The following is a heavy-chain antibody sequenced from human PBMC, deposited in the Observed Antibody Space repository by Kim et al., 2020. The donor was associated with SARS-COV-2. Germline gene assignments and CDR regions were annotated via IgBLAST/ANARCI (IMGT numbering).Heavy chain of an antibody. CDR2: ISYSGST. D-gene: IGHD3-10*01. Sequence: SETLSLTCTVSGGSISSGGYYWSWIRQLPGKGLEWIGYISYSGSTYYSPSLKSRLTILLDSSMNQFSLKLSSVNAADTAVYYCARVQIRGIDHMDVWGQGTAVTVSS. J-gene: IGHJ6*02. CDR3: ARVQIRGIDHMDV. V-gene: IGHV4-31*03. CDR1: GGSISSGGYY.